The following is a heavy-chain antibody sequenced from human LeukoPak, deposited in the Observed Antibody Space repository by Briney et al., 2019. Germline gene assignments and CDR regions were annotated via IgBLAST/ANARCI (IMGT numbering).Heavy chain of an antibody. CDR1: GGTFSSYA. V-gene: IGHV1-69*05. J-gene: IGHJ6*03. CDR2: IIPIFGTA. D-gene: IGHD6-13*01. Sequence: GSSVKVSCKASGGTFSSYAISWVRQAPGQGLEWMGGIIPIFGTANYAQKFQGRVTITTDESTSTAYMELSSLRSEDTAVYYCARGPLAAAPPTFGYYYYMDVWGKGTTVTVSS. CDR3: ARGPLAAAPPTFGYYYYMDV.